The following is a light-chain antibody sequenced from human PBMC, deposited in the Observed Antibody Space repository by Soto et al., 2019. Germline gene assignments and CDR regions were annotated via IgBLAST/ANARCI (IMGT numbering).Light chain of an antibody. CDR1: QSVSSY. CDR2: DAS. J-gene: IGKJ4*01. CDR3: QQYDDWLRLT. V-gene: IGKV3-11*01. Sequence: EIVLTQSPATLSLSPGERATLSCRAGQSVSSYLAWYQQKPGQAPRLLIYDASNRATGIPARFSGSGSGTEFNLTISSLQSEDFAVYFCQQYDDWLRLTFGGGTKVDIK.